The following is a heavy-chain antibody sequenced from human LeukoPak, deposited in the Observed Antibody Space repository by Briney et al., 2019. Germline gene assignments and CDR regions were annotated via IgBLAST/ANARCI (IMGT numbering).Heavy chain of an antibody. Sequence: AAVKVCCKASGGTFSSYAISWVRQAPGQGLEWMGGIIPIFGRANYAQKFQGRVTITADESTSTAYMELSSLRSEDTAVYYCASSQYYYDSSGYYFDYWGQGTLVTVSS. CDR2: IIPIFGRA. V-gene: IGHV1-69*13. D-gene: IGHD3-22*01. CDR1: GGTFSSYA. J-gene: IGHJ4*02. CDR3: ASSQYYYDSSGYYFDY.